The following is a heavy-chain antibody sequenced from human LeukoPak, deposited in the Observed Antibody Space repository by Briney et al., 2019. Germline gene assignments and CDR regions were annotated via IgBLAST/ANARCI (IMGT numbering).Heavy chain of an antibody. V-gene: IGHV3-49*04. CDR3: TALNTLGNVFDY. J-gene: IGHJ4*02. D-gene: IGHD7-27*01. CDR2: IRSKAYGGTT. Sequence: PGGSLRLSCTASGFTFGDYAMSWVRQAPGKGLGWVGFIRSKAYGGTTEYAASVKGRFTISRDDSKSIAYLQMNSLKTEDTAVYYCTALNTLGNVFDYWGQGTLVTVSS. CDR1: GFTFGDYA.